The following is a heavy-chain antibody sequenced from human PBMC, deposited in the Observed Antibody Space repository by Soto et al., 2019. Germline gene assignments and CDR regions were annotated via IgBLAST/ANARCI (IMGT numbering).Heavy chain of an antibody. Sequence: QVQLVQSGSSVKKPGSSVKVSCKASGGTFSSYAISWVRQAPGQGLEWMGGIIPIFNATPYAQKFQGRVTITADESTSTAYMELSSLRSEDTAFYYCAREDVYSEIYYGMDVWGRGTTVTVSS. V-gene: IGHV1-69*01. D-gene: IGHD2-21*01. CDR2: IIPIFNAT. CDR3: AREDVYSEIYYGMDV. J-gene: IGHJ6*02. CDR1: GGTFSSYA.